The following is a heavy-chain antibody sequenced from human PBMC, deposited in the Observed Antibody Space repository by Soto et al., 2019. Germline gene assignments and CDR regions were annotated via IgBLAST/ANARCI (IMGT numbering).Heavy chain of an antibody. J-gene: IGHJ5*02. CDR3: ARVRKPYNWFDP. CDR2: IYHSGRT. V-gene: IGHV4-30-2*01. Sequence: QLQLQESGSGLVKPSQTLSLTCAVSGGSISSGGYSLSWIRQPPGKGLEWIGYIYHSGRTYYNPSLKSRVTISVDRSKNQFSLKLSSVTAADTAVYYCARVRKPYNWFDPWGQGTLVTVSS. CDR1: GGSISSGGYS.